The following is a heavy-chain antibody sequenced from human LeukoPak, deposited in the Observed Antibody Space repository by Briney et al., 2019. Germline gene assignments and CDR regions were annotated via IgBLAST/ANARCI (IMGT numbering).Heavy chain of an antibody. V-gene: IGHV1-2*04. CDR3: ARGLTEWELRFDY. D-gene: IGHD1-26*01. Sequence: ASVKVTCNASGYIFTGYYIHWVRQAPGQGLEWMGWINPNSGGTNYAQKFQGWVTMTRDTSVSTAYMEPSRLRSDDTAVYYCARGLTEWELRFDYWGQGTLVTVSS. CDR2: INPNSGGT. J-gene: IGHJ4*02. CDR1: GYIFTGYY.